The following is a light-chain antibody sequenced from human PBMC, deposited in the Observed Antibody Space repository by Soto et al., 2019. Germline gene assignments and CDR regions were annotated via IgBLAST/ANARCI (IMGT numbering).Light chain of an antibody. CDR2: WAS. CDR3: QEKYSVSRT. J-gene: IGKJ1*01. Sequence: DIVMTQSPDALAVSLGERATINCKSSQSLLYYSNFNNYLAWFQKKPGQPPKLLIYWASYRQSGVPARFSGSGSGTDFTLTINGLQAEDAAVYYCQEKYSVSRTFGQGTKVDIK. V-gene: IGKV4-1*01. CDR1: QSLLYYSNFNNY.